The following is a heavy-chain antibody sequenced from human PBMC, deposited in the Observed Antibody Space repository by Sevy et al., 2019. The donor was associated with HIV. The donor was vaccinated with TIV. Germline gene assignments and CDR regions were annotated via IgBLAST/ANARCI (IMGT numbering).Heavy chain of an antibody. D-gene: IGHD3-10*01. CDR1: GYTFTGYY. Sequence: ASVKVSCKASGYTFTGYYMHWVRQAPGQGLEWMGRINPNSGGTNYAQKFQGRVTMTRDTSISTAYMELSRLRSDDTAVYYCARARTMVQGVDFDYWGQGTLVTVSS. CDR3: ARARTMVQGVDFDY. J-gene: IGHJ4*02. CDR2: INPNSGGT. V-gene: IGHV1-2*06.